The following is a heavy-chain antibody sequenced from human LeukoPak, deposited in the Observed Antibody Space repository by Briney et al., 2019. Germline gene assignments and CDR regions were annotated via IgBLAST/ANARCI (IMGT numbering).Heavy chain of an antibody. V-gene: IGHV3-53*01. CDR1: GFTVSSNY. CDR2: IYSGGST. CDR3: ARDGRYSYGHDAFDI. D-gene: IGHD5-18*01. J-gene: IGHJ3*02. Sequence: GGSLRLSCAASGFTVSSNYMSWVRQAPGKGLEWVSVIYSGGSTYYADSVKGRFTISRDNSKNALYLQMNSLRAEDTAVYYCARDGRYSYGHDAFDIWGQGTMVTVSS.